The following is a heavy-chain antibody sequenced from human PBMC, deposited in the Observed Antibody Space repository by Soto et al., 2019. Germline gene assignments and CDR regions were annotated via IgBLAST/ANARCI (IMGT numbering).Heavy chain of an antibody. CDR1: GVTFSSYA. J-gene: IGHJ6*02. Sequence: GGSLRLSCAASGVTFSSYAMHWVRQAPGKGLEWVAVISYDGSNKYYADSVKGRFTISRDNSKNTLYLQMNSLRAEDTAVYYCARAYGYDSRYYYYGMDVWGQGTTVTVSS. D-gene: IGHD5-12*01. V-gene: IGHV3-30-3*01. CDR2: ISYDGSNK. CDR3: ARAYGYDSRYYYYGMDV.